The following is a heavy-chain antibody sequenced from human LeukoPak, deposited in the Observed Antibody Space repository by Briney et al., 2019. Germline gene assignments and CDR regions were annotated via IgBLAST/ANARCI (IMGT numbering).Heavy chain of an antibody. Sequence: ASVTVSCKASGYTFTGYYMHWVRQAPGQGLEWMGWINPNSGGTNYAQKFQGRVTMTRDTSISTAYMELSRLRSDDTAVYYCARVVLYGSGRLSWPNYGMDVWGQGTTVTVSS. V-gene: IGHV1-2*02. CDR2: INPNSGGT. D-gene: IGHD3-10*01. J-gene: IGHJ6*02. CDR1: GYTFTGYY. CDR3: ARVVLYGSGRLSWPNYGMDV.